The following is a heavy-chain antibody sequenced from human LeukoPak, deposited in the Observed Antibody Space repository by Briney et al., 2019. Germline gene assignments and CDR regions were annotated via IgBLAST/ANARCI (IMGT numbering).Heavy chain of an antibody. CDR3: ARAQARPDIVVVVADYYFDY. D-gene: IGHD2-15*01. CDR1: GGSISSSSYY. CDR2: IYYSGST. Sequence: PSETLSLTCTVSGGSISSSSYYWGWIRQPPGKGLEWIGSIYYSGSTYYNPSLKSRVTISVDTSKNQFSLKLNSVTAADTAVYYCARAQARPDIVVVVADYYFDYWGQGTLVTVSS. J-gene: IGHJ4*02. V-gene: IGHV4-39*07.